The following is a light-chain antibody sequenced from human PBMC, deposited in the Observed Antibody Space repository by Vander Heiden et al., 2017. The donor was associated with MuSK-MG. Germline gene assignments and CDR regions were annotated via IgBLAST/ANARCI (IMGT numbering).Light chain of an antibody. V-gene: IGKV3-15*01. CDR1: QSVRTN. J-gene: IGKJ1*01. CDR2: DAS. Sequence: TRPPAPLSVSPGERATLSCRAKQSVRTNLAWYQQKPGQAPRLLIYDASTRATGTPRRCSGSGSGTEFTITLSSLQSEDFAVYYWQQDNKSQTFGQGTKVEFK. CDR3: QQDNKSQT.